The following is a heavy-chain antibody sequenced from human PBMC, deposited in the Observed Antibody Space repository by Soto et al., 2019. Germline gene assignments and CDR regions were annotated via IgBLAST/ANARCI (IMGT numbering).Heavy chain of an antibody. D-gene: IGHD3-22*01. CDR3: GRLDSSYYFDY. J-gene: IGHJ4*02. Sequence: PGESLKISCKGSGYTFTTYWIGWVRQMPGKGLEWMGIIYPGDSDTTYSPSFQGQVTILADKSISTAYLQWNSLKASDSAMYYCGRLDSSYYFDYWGQGTLVTVSS. V-gene: IGHV5-51*01. CDR1: GYTFTTYW. CDR2: IYPGDSDT.